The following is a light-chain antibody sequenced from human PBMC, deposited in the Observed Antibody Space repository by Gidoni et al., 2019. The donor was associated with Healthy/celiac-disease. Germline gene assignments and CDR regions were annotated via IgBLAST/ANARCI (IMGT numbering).Light chain of an antibody. CDR2: GAS. V-gene: IGKV3-20*01. CDR3: QQYGSSPLIT. CDR1: QSVSSSY. J-gene: IGKJ3*01. Sequence: VLTQSPGNMSLSPGERATLSCRASQSVSSSYLAWYQQQPGQAPRLLSYGASSRATGIPDRVSGSGSGTDFTLTISRLEPEDFAVYYCQQYGSSPLITFGPGTKVDIK.